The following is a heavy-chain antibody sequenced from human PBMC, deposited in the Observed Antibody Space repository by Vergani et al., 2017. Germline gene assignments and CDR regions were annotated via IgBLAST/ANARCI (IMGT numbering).Heavy chain of an antibody. D-gene: IGHD1-1*01. Sequence: EVQLVESGGGLVQPGGSLRLSCAASGFTFSSYWMSWVRQAPGKGLEWVANIKQDGSEKYYVDSVKGRFTISRDNAKNSLYLKMNSLRAEDTALYYCAKSARANRNWSISYYFDYWGQGTLVTVSS. J-gene: IGHJ4*02. V-gene: IGHV3-7*03. CDR1: GFTFSSYW. CDR2: IKQDGSEK. CDR3: AKSARANRNWSISYYFDY.